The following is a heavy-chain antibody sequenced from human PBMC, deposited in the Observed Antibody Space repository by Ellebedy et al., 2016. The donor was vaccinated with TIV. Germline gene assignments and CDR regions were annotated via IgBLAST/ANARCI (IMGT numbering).Heavy chain of an antibody. D-gene: IGHD1-26*01. CDR2: INPNKGNT. J-gene: IGHJ6*02. CDR1: GYTFTTYG. CDR3: ARDRFIVPGTRAYYGMDV. Sequence: AASVQVSCKASGYTFTTYGVSWVRQAPGQGLDWMGWINPNKGNTIYAQNLQDRPTMTTDASTSTAYMELRSLRSDDTAVNFCARDRFIVPGTRAYYGMDVWGQGTTVTVS. V-gene: IGHV1-18*04.